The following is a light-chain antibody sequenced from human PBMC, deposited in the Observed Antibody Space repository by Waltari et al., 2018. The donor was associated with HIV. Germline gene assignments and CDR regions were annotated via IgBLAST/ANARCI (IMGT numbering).Light chain of an antibody. CDR2: DNN. V-gene: IGLV1-51*01. J-gene: IGLJ3*02. CDR1: SSNIANTY. CDR3: GSWDSSLSVWV. Sequence: QSVLTQPPSVSAAPGQKVTISCSGSSSNIANTYVSWYQQIPGTAPKLLIFDNNKRPPEIPDRFSGSKSGTSATLGITGLQTGDEADYYCGSWDSSLSVWVFGGGTKLTVL.